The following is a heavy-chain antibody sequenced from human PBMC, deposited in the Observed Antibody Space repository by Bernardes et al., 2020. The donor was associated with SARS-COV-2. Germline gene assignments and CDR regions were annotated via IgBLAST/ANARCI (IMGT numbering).Heavy chain of an antibody. J-gene: IGHJ4*02. CDR3: ARDFGGPVDH. V-gene: IGHV3-74*01. D-gene: IGHD3-16*01. CDR1: GFSVSSYW. Sequence: GGSLSLYCAASGFSVSSYWMHWVRQAPGKGLVWVSRMNIDGSRTDYADSVRGRFTIIRDNAQNTLYLQMNSLRIEDTAVYYCARDFGGPVDHWGQGTLVTVSS. CDR2: MNIDGSRT.